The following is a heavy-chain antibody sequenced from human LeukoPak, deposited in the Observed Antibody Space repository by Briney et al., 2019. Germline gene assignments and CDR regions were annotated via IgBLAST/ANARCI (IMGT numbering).Heavy chain of an antibody. V-gene: IGHV1-2*02. CDR3: ARVGLGRWFDP. CDR1: GYTFTSYC. D-gene: IGHD2-15*01. CDR2: INPNTGIT. Sequence: ASVKVSCKASGYTFTSYCIHWVRQAPGQGLEWMGRINPNTGITNYAQKFQGRVTMTTDTSTSTAYMELRRLRSDDTAFYYCARVGLGRWFDPWGQGTLVTVSS. J-gene: IGHJ5*02.